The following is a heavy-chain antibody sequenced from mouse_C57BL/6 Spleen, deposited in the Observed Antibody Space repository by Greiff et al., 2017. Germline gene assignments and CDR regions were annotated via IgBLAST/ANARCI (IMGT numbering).Heavy chain of an antibody. J-gene: IGHJ4*01. V-gene: IGHV1-15*01. Sequence: VQLQQSGAELVRPGASVTLSCKASGYTFTDYEMHWVKQTPVHGLEWIGAIDPETGGTAYNQKFKGKAILTADKSSSTAYMELRSLTSEDSAVYYCTRGSPSYYGSSYYAMDYWGQGTSVTVSS. CDR1: GYTFTDYE. D-gene: IGHD1-1*01. CDR3: TRGSPSYYGSSYYAMDY. CDR2: IDPETGGT.